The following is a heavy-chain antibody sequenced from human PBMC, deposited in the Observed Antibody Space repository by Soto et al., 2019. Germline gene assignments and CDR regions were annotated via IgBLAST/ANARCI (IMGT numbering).Heavy chain of an antibody. V-gene: IGHV1-8*01. CDR2: MNPNSGNT. J-gene: IGHJ6*02. CDR1: GYTFTSYD. D-gene: IGHD3-10*01. CDR3: ARRSPPMVRGVIISPYGMDV. Sequence: GASVKVSCKASGYTFTSYDINWVRQATGQGLEWMGWMNPNSGNTGYAQKFQGRVTMTRNTSISTAYMELSSLRSEDTAVYYCARRSPPMVRGVIISPYGMDVWGQGTTVTVSS.